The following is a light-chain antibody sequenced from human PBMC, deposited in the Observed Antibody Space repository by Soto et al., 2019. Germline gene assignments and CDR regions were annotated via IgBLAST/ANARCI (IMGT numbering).Light chain of an antibody. CDR1: SSDIGGYNY. CDR2: DVA. V-gene: IGLV2-14*03. CDR3: SSYTGASALYV. J-gene: IGLJ1*01. Sequence: QSVLTQPASVSGSPGQSITISCTGTSSDIGGYNYVAWYQQHLGKAPKLIIYDVAVRPSGVSIRFSGSKSGNTASLAISGLQAEDEAHYYCSSYTGASALYVFGTGTKVTVL.